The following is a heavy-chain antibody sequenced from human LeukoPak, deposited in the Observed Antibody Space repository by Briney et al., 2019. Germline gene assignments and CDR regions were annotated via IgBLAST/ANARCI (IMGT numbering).Heavy chain of an antibody. CDR3: ARAELAVVRGVDYYYYGMDV. CDR1: GGSISSYY. V-gene: IGHV4-59*01. Sequence: PSETLSPTCTVSGGSISSYYWSWIRQPPGKGLEWIGYIYYSGSTNYNPSLKSRVTISVDTSKNQFSLKLSSVTAADTAVYYCARAELAVVRGVDYYYYGMDVWGQGTTVTVSS. CDR2: IYYSGST. D-gene: IGHD3-10*01. J-gene: IGHJ6*02.